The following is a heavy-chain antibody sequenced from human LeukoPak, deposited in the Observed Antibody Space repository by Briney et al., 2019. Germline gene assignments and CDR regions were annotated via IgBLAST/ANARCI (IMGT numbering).Heavy chain of an antibody. CDR1: GGSFSGYY. D-gene: IGHD3-10*01. CDR3: ARRKWFGELSY. J-gene: IGHJ4*02. CDR2: INHSGST. Sequence: SETLSLTCAGYGGSFSGYYWSWIRQPPGKGLQWIGEINHSGSTNYNPSLKSRVTISVDTSKNQFSLKLSSVTAADTAVYYCARRKWFGELSYWGQGTLVTVSS. V-gene: IGHV4-34*01.